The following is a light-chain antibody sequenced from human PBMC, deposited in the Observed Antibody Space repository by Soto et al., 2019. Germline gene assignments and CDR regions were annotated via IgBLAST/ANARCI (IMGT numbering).Light chain of an antibody. J-gene: IGKJ4*01. V-gene: IGKV1-33*01. CDR1: QNIFNF. Sequence: DIQMTQSPSSLSASVGDRVTITCQASQNIFNFLNWYQQKPGKAPNLLIYDASNLETGVPSRFSGCGSGTEFTFTITSLQPEDIAIYYCQQYEILPLTFGGGTKVEIK. CDR3: QQYEILPLT. CDR2: DAS.